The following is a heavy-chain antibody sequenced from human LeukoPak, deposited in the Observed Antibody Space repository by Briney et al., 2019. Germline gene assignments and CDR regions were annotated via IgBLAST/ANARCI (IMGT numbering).Heavy chain of an antibody. CDR2: ISSNGGST. Sequence: PGGSLRLSCSASGFTFSSYAMHWVRQAPGKGLEYVSAISSNGGSTYYADSVKGRFTISRDNAKNSVYLQMNSLRTEDTAVYYCARGPHWGQGTLVTVSS. CDR3: ARGPH. V-gene: IGHV3-64*04. J-gene: IGHJ4*02. CDR1: GFTFSSYA.